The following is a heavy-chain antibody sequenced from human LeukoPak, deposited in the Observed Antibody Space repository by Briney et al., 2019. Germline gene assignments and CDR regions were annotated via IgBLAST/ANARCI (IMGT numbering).Heavy chain of an antibody. CDR1: GFTFSSYA. CDR2: ISKNGVGT. V-gene: IGHV3-64*01. Sequence: GGSLRLSCAASGFTFSSYAMHWVRQAPGKGLEYVSAISKNGVGTYYASFVKGGFTISRDNSKNTLYLQMGSLRAEDMAVYYCARDRGYFDTSGYLDALDIWGQGTMVTVSS. J-gene: IGHJ3*02. D-gene: IGHD3-22*01. CDR3: ARDRGYFDTSGYLDALDI.